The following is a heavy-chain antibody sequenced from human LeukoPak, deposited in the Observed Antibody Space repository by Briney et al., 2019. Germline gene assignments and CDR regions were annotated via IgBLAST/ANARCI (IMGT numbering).Heavy chain of an antibody. Sequence: GGSLRLSCAASGFTFSGYAMSWVRQAPGKGLEWVSVIYSGVSTYYADSVKGRFTISRDNSKNTLYLQMNSLRAEDTAVYYCARTSSSSDYFDYWGQGTLVTVSS. CDR3: ARTSSSSDYFDY. V-gene: IGHV3-53*01. CDR1: GFTFSGYA. D-gene: IGHD6-6*01. CDR2: IYSGVST. J-gene: IGHJ4*02.